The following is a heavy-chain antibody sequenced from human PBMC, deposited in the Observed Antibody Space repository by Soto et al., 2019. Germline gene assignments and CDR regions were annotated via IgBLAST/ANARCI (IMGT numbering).Heavy chain of an antibody. CDR1: GGSVSSYY. CDR2: IYYSGST. V-gene: IGHV4-59*08. J-gene: IGHJ4*02. CDR3: ARHSKRSYGLYFFDY. D-gene: IGHD1-26*01. Sequence: ASETLSLTCTVSGGSVSSYYWSWIRQSPGKGLEWIGYIYYSGSTKYKPSLKSRVTISVDTSKNQFSLKVSSATAADTAVYYCARHSKRSYGLYFFDYWGLGALVTGSS.